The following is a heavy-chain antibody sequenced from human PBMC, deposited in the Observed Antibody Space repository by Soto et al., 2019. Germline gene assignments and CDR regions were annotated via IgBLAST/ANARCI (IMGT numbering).Heavy chain of an antibody. CDR1: GGTFSSYA. D-gene: IGHD4-17*01. CDR3: ARDRAVTTFPNWFEP. J-gene: IGHJ5*02. CDR2: IIPIFGTA. Sequence: GASVKVSCKASGGTFSSYAISWVRQAPGQGLEWMGGIIPIFGTANYAQKFQGRVTITADESTSTAYMELSSLRSEDTAVYYCARDRAVTTFPNWFEPWGQGTLVTVSS. V-gene: IGHV1-69*13.